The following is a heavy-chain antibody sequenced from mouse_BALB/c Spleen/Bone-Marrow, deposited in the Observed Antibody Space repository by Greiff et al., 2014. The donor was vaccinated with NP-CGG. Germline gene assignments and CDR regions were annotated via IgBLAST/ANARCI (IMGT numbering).Heavy chain of an antibody. V-gene: IGHV1S29*02. Sequence: DVKLVESGPELVKPGASVKISCKASGYTFTDYNMHWVKQSHGKSLEWIGYIYPYNGGTVYKQKFKSKATLTVDNSSSTANMELRSLTSEDSAVYYCARGAAYGYYLGLVYWGQGTLVTVSA. CDR2: IYPYNGGT. CDR1: GYTFTDYN. CDR3: ARGAAYGYYLGLVY. D-gene: IGHD2-3*01. J-gene: IGHJ3*01.